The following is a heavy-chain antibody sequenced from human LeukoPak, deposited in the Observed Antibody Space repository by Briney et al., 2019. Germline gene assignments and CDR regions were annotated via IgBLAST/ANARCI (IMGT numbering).Heavy chain of an antibody. CDR3: ARESFAARWD. D-gene: IGHD6-6*01. Sequence: SETLSLTCTVSGDSISSYYCSWIRQPPGKGLEWIGYIYYSGSTSYNPSLKSRVTISLDTSNNQFSLKLRSVTAADTAVYYCARESFAARWDWGQGTLVTVSS. CDR2: IYYSGST. V-gene: IGHV4-59*01. CDR1: GDSISSYY. J-gene: IGHJ4*02.